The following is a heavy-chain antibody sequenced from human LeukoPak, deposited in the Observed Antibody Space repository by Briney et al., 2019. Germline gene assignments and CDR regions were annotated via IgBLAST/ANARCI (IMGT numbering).Heavy chain of an antibody. D-gene: IGHD4-23*01. CDR3: AKDAHYGGKENWFDP. CDR2: ISGSGGST. Sequence: PGGSLGLSRAASGFTFSSYAMSWVRQAPGKGLEWVSAISGSGGSTYYADSVKGRFTISRDNSKNTLYLQMNSLRAEDTAVYYCAKDAHYGGKENWFDPWGQGTLVTVSS. J-gene: IGHJ5*02. CDR1: GFTFSSYA. V-gene: IGHV3-23*01.